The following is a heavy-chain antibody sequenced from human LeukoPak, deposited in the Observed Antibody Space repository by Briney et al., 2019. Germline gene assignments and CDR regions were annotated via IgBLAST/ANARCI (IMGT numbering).Heavy chain of an antibody. CDR3: ARQGYISGQGFRNNWFDP. V-gene: IGHV4-34*12. D-gene: IGHD6-19*01. Sequence: SETLSLTCAVYGGSFSGYYWSWIRQPPGKGLEWIGTIFYSGSTYYNPSLKSRVTMSVDTSKNQFSLKLSSVTAADTAVYYCARQGYISGQGFRNNWFDPWGQGSLVTVSS. J-gene: IGHJ5*02. CDR2: IFYSGST. CDR1: GGSFSGYY.